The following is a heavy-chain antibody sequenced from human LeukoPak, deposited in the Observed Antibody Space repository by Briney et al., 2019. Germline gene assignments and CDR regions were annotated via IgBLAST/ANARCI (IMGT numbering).Heavy chain of an antibody. CDR1: GGSVSSGSYC. CDR2: IYYSGST. D-gene: IGHD4-17*01. V-gene: IGHV4-61*01. J-gene: IGHJ4*02. Sequence: SETLSLTCTVSGGSVSSGSYCWSWIRQPPGKGLEWIGYIYYSGSTNYNPSLKSRVTISVDTSKNQFSLKLSSVTAADTAVYYCARDRTDGDSDYWGQGTLVTVSS. CDR3: ARDRTDGDSDY.